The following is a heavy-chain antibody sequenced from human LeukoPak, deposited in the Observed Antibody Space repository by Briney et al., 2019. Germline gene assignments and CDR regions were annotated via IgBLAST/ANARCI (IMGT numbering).Heavy chain of an antibody. CDR1: GGSMSRYY. Sequence: PSETLSLTCTVSGGSMSRYYWSWIRQAAGKAPEWIGRIYSTGSSDYNPSLQSRVTMSVDTSKNHFSLKLTSVTAADTAVYYCARYDSRGSASTRFDYWGQGILVTISS. CDR3: ARYDSRGSASTRFDY. D-gene: IGHD3-16*01. J-gene: IGHJ4*02. CDR2: IYSTGSS. V-gene: IGHV4-4*07.